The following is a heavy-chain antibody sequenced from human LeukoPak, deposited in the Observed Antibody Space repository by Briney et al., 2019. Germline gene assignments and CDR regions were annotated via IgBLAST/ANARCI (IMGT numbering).Heavy chain of an antibody. D-gene: IGHD6-6*01. V-gene: IGHV3-21*01. J-gene: IGHJ4*02. CDR2: ISSGSSYI. CDR1: GFTFSSYS. Sequence: KPGGSLRLSCAASGFTFSSYSMNWVRQAPGKGLEWVSSISSGSSYIYYADSVKGRFTISRDNAKNSLYLQMNSLRAEDTAVYYCARTYSSSQVDWGQGTLVTVSS. CDR3: ARTYSSSQVD.